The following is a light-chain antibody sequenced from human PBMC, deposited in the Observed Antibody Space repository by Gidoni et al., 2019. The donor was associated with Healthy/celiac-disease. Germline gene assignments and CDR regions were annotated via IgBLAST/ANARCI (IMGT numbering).Light chain of an antibody. V-gene: IGLV1-47*01. CDR1: SSNIGSKY. CDR2: RNN. J-gene: IGLJ2*01. Sequence: QSVLTQPPSASGTPGQRVTISCSGSSSNIGSKYVYWYQQLPGPAPQLLIYRNNQRPSGVPVRFSGSKSGTSASLAISGLRSEDDADYYCAAWDDSLSVVVFGGGTKLTVL. CDR3: AAWDDSLSVVV.